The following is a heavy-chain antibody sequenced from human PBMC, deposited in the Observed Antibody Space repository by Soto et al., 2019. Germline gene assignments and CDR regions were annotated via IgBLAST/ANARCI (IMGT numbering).Heavy chain of an antibody. V-gene: IGHV3-30*18. CDR1: GFTFSSYG. CDR2: ISYDGTNK. D-gene: IGHD6-13*01. CDR3: AKDSQSQQQLTEKKIYYFYYGMDV. Sequence: GGSLRLSCAASGFTFSSYGMHWVRQAPGKGLEWVAVISYDGTNKYYADSVKGRFTISRDNSKNTLYLQMNSLRAEDTAVYYCAKDSQSQQQLTEKKIYYFYYGMDVWGQGTTVTVSS. J-gene: IGHJ6*02.